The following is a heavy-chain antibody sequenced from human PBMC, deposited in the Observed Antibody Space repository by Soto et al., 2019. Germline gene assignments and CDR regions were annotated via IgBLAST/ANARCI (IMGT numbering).Heavy chain of an antibody. Sequence: VQLVESGGGFVESGGCLRLSCAASGFSFNDACMIWVLQAPGKGLELVGRIKSSTDGGTADYGEAVKGRFTMSREDSKDTLYLKRDGVKKEYTGVYYCSSLLHLRGRLFDYWGKVNHVNVSS. D-gene: IGHD3-16*01. V-gene: IGHV3-15*07. CDR1: GFSFNDAC. CDR3: SSLLHLRGRLFDY. CDR2: IKSSTDGGTA. J-gene: IGHJ4*02.